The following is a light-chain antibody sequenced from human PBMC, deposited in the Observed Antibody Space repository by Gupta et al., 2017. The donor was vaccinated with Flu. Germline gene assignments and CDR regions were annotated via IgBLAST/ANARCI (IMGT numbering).Light chain of an antibody. J-gene: IGLJ1*01. Sequence: SYVLPQPPSLSVAPGPTAMLTRGGNNIGSKSVHWYQQKPGQAPVLVVFDDSDRPSGIPERFSGSNSGTTASLSISGVEAGDEADYYCQVWDSGSDHYVFGSGTKVTVL. CDR1: NIGSKS. CDR3: QVWDSGSDHYV. CDR2: DDS. V-gene: IGLV3-21*02.